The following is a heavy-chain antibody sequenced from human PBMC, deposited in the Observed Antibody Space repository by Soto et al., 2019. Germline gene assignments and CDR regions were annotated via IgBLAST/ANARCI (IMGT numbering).Heavy chain of an antibody. CDR3: ASFFCHHPLPGRARGPYQPYRRHV. CDR1: GYTFTSYY. V-gene: IGHV1-46*01. D-gene: IGHD3-3*01. J-gene: IGHJ6*01. CDR2: INPSGGST. Sequence: SVQVSCKASGYTFTSYYVHWVRQAPGQGIEWMGIINPSGGSTSYAQKFQGRVTMTRDTSTSTVYMELSSLRSEDTAVYYCASFFCHHPLPGRARGPYQPYRRHVW.